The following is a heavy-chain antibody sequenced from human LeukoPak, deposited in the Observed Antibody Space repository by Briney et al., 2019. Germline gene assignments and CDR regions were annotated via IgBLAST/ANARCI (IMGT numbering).Heavy chain of an antibody. CDR1: GFSFSTYA. D-gene: IGHD2-15*01. CDR2: INSGGFTT. J-gene: IGHJ4*02. V-gene: IGHV3-23*01. Sequence: GGSLRLSCAASGFSFSTYAMSWVRQTPGKGLEWVSGINSGGFTTYYTDSAKGRFTISRDNSRNTLYLQMLSPRVEDTAVYYCATRGYANGWPDYWGRGTLVTVSA. CDR3: ATRGYANGWPDY.